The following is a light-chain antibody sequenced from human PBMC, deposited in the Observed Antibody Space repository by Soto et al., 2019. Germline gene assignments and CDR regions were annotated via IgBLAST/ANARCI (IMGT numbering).Light chain of an antibody. CDR2: EVS. CDR3: SSYAGSNIYV. Sequence: QSALTQPPSASGSPGQSVTISCTGTSRDVGGYNYVSWYQQHPGKAPKLMIYEVSERPSGVPDRFSGSKSGNTASLTVSGLQAEDEADYYCSSYAGSNIYVFGTGTKVTVL. J-gene: IGLJ1*01. V-gene: IGLV2-8*01. CDR1: SRDVGGYNY.